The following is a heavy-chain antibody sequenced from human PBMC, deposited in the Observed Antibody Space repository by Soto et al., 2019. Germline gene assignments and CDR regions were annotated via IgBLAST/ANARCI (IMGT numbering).Heavy chain of an antibody. CDR2: ISYDGSNK. CDR3: ARSPPENYFDY. CDR1: GFTFSSYA. Sequence: GSLRLSCAASGFTFSSYAMHWVRQAPGKGLEWVAVISYDGSNKYYADSVKGRFTISRDNSKNTLYLQMNSLRAEDTAVYYCARSPPENYFDYWGQGTLVTVSS. V-gene: IGHV3-30-3*01. J-gene: IGHJ4*02.